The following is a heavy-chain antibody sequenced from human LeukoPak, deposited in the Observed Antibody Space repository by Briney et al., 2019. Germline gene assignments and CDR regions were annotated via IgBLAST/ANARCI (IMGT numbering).Heavy chain of an antibody. CDR1: GGSISSGGYY. CDR3: ASYYGSGISCFDP. D-gene: IGHD3-10*01. CDR2: IYHSGST. V-gene: IGHV4-30-2*01. Sequence: PSETLSLTCTVSGGSISSGGYYWSWIRQPPGKGLEWIGYIYHSGSTNYNPSLKSRVTISVDKSKNQFSLKLSSVTAADTAVYYCASYYGSGISCFDPWGQGTLVTVSS. J-gene: IGHJ5*02.